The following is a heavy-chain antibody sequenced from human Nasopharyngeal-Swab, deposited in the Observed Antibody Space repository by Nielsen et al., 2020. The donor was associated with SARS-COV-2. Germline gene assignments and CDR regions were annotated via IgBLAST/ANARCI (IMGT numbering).Heavy chain of an antibody. V-gene: IGHV3-23*01. Sequence: GESLKISCAASGFTFSSYAMSWVRQAPGKGLEWVSAISGSGGSTYYADSVKGRFTISRDNPKNTLYLQMNSLRAEDTAVYYCAKDQGDQWLVLDYWGQGTLVTVSS. J-gene: IGHJ4*02. D-gene: IGHD6-19*01. CDR1: GFTFSSYA. CDR3: AKDQGDQWLVLDY. CDR2: ISGSGGST.